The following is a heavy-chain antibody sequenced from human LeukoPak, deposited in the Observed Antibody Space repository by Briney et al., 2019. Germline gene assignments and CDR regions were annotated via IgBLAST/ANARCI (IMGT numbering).Heavy chain of an antibody. CDR1: GFTFSSYA. D-gene: IGHD6-19*01. J-gene: IGHJ4*02. CDR3: AKVGDIAVLFDY. V-gene: IGHV3-23*01. CDR2: ISGSGGST. Sequence: PGGSLRFSCAASGFTFSSYAMSWVRQAPGKGLEWVSAISGSGGSTYYADSVKGRFTISRDNSKNTLYLQMNSLRAEDTAVYYCAKVGDIAVLFDYWGQRTLVTVSS.